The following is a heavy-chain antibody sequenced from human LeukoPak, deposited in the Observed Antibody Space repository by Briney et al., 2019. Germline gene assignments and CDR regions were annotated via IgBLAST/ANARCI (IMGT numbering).Heavy chain of an antibody. V-gene: IGHV4-59*01. D-gene: IGHD1-26*01. CDR2: IYYSGST. CDR3: ARVGGSYYGWFDP. CDR1: GGSISSYY. Sequence: SETLSLTCSVSGGSISSYYWNWIRQPPGKGLEWIGYIYYSGSTNYNPSLKSRVTISVDTSKNQFSLKLSSVTAADTAVYYCARVGGSYYGWFDPWGQGTLVTVSS. J-gene: IGHJ5*02.